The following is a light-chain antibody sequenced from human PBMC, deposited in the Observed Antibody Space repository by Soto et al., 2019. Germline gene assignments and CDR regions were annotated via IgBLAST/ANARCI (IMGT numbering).Light chain of an antibody. J-gene: IGKJ5*01. CDR2: GAS. V-gene: IGKV3-20*01. Sequence: EIVLTQSPGTLSLSPGERATLSCRASQSVSSSYLAWYQQKPGQAPRLLIYGASSRATGIPDRFSGSGSGTDFTLYISRLEPEDFAVYYCQQYGSSPLVTFGQGTRLQIK. CDR3: QQYGSSPLVT. CDR1: QSVSSSY.